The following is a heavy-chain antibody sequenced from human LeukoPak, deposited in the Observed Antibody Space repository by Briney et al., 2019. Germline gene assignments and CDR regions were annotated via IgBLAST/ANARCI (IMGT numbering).Heavy chain of an antibody. CDR1: GFTVSSNY. J-gene: IGHJ4*02. D-gene: IGHD5-18*01. V-gene: IGHV3-53*01. CDR3: ARESGYSYGSDFDY. CDR2: IYSGGST. Sequence: GGSLRLSCAASGFTVSSNYMSWVRQAPGKGLEWVSVIYSGGSTYYADSVKGRFTISRDNSKNTLYLQMNSLRAEDTAVYYCARESGYSYGSDFDYWGQGTLVTVSS.